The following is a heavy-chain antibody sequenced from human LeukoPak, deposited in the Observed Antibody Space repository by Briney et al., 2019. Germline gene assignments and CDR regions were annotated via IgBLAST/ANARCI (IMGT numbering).Heavy chain of an antibody. D-gene: IGHD3-3*01. CDR3: AREGIFGVVLDY. Sequence: PGGSLRLSCAASEFAFSSYAMSWVRQAPGKGLEWVSAIGGSGASTYYADSVKGRFTISRDNSKNTLYLQMNSLRAEDTAVYYCAREGIFGVVLDYWGQGTLVTVSS. CDR1: EFAFSSYA. V-gene: IGHV3-23*01. CDR2: IGGSGAST. J-gene: IGHJ4*02.